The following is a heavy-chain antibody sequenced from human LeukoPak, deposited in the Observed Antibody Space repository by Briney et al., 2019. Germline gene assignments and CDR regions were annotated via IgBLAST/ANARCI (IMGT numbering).Heavy chain of an antibody. CDR2: ISAYNGNT. V-gene: IGHV1-18*01. J-gene: IGHJ1*01. Sequence: ASVKVSCKASGYTFTSYGISWVRQAPGQGLEWMGWISAYNGNTNYAQKLQSRVTMTTDTSTSTAYMELRSLRSDDTAVYYCARGILPPGGDAEYFQHWGQGTLVTVSS. CDR3: ARGILPPGGDAEYFQH. D-gene: IGHD2-21*02. CDR1: GYTFTSYG.